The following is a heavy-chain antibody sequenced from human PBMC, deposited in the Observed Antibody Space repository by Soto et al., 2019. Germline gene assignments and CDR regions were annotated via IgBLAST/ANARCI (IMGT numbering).Heavy chain of an antibody. CDR3: ASGKFGTHFFDY. CDR1: GGSFRTVP. V-gene: IGHV1-69*13. D-gene: IGHD3-10*01. J-gene: IGHJ4*02. CDR2: ITPVFGTA. Sequence: VASVKVSCKASGGSFRTVPFSWVRQAPGQGLEWMGGITPVFGTANYAQKFQGRVTITADESTTTAYMELNSLRYEDTAIYFCASGKFGTHFFDYWGQGTQVTVSS.